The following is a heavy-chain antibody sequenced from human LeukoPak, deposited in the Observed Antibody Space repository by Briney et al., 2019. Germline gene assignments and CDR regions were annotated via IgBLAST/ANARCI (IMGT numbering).Heavy chain of an antibody. Sequence: PSGTLSLTCAVSGGSISSLHYWTWVRQPPGKGLEWIGEIYHSGSTNYNPSLKSRVTLSVDKSNNHFSLRLGSVTAADTAVYYCARYYFDSSGINYYSYYIDVWGNGTTVTVSS. D-gene: IGHD3-22*01. CDR1: GGSISSLHY. CDR2: IYHSGST. J-gene: IGHJ6*03. V-gene: IGHV4-4*02. CDR3: ARYYFDSSGINYYSYYIDV.